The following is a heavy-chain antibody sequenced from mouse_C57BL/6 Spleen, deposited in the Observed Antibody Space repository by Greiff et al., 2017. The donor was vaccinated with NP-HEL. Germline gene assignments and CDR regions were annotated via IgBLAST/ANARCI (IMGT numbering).Heavy chain of an antibody. V-gene: IGHV1-69*01. CDR2: IDPSDSYT. CDR3: ARDGTTVIDY. D-gene: IGHD1-1*01. J-gene: IGHJ2*01. Sequence: QVQLQQSGAELVMPGASVKLSCKASGYTFTSYWMHWVKQRPGQGLEWIGEIDPSDSYTNYNQKFKGKSTLTVDKSSSTAYMQLSSLTSEDSAVYYCARDGTTVIDYWGQGTTLTVSS. CDR1: GYTFTSYW.